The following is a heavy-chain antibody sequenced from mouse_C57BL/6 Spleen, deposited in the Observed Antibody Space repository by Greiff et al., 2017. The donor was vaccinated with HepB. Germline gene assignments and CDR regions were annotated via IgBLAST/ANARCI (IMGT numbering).Heavy chain of an antibody. Sequence: EVHLVESGGGLVKPGGSLKLSCAASGFTFSDYGMHWVRQAPEKGLEWVAYISSGSSTIYYADTVKGRFTISRDNAKNTLFLQMTSLRSEDTAMYYCARDTTVVEGTWFAYWGQGTLVTVSA. CDR3: ARDTTVVEGTWFAY. J-gene: IGHJ3*01. CDR1: GFTFSDYG. D-gene: IGHD1-1*01. CDR2: ISSGSSTI. V-gene: IGHV5-17*01.